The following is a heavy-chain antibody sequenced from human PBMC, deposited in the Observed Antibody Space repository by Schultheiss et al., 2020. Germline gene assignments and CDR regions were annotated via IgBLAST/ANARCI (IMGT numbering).Heavy chain of an antibody. CDR2: IKSRSKGGNT. J-gene: IGHJ4*02. CDR1: GFPFGDYA. V-gene: IGHV3-49*03. D-gene: IGHD3-16*01. Sequence: GGSLRLSCTTSGFPFGDYAMSWFRQTPGKGLEWIGYIKSRSKGGNTAYAAPVLGRFFISRDDSTSIAHLQMNSLKSDDTAIYYCALGGAAAYWGQGTLVTVSS. CDR3: ALGGAAAY.